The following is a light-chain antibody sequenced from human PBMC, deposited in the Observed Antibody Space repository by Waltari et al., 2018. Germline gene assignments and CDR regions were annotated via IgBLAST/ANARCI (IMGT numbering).Light chain of an antibody. CDR3: QQLNSYPVT. CDR1: QGINIY. J-gene: IGKJ2*01. V-gene: IGKV1-9*01. Sequence: DIQLTQSPSFLSASVGDRATIPCRASQGINIYLAWYQQKPGKAPKLLIYAASTLQSGVPSRFSGSGSGTEFTLTISSLQPEDFATYYCQQLNSYPVTFGQGTKLEIK. CDR2: AAS.